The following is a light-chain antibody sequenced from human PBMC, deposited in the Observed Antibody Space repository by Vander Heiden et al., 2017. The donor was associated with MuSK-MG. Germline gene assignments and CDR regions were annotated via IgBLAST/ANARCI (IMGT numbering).Light chain of an antibody. J-gene: IGKJ4*01. CDR2: AAS. CDR3: QQCDRTPLT. CDR1: QSISNY. Sequence: DIQIPQSPSSLSASVGDRVTITCRASQSISNYLNWYQQEPGKAPKVLIYAASSLQSGVPSRFSGSGSGTDFTLTISRLQPEDFSTYFCQQCDRTPLTFGGGTKVEIK. V-gene: IGKV1-39*01.